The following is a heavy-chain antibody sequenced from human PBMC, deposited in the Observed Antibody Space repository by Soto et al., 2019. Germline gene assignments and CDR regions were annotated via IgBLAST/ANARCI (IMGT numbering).Heavy chain of an antibody. CDR1: GYGFTTYG. CDR2: ISAHNGNT. Sequence: QVHLVQSGAEVKKPGASVKVSCKGSGYGFTTYGITWVRQAPGQGLEWMEWISAHNGNTNYAQKLQGRGTVTRDTSTSTAYMELRSLRSDDTAVYYCARGRYGGYWGQGALVTVSS. V-gene: IGHV1-18*01. CDR3: ARGRYGGY. J-gene: IGHJ4*02. D-gene: IGHD3-10*01.